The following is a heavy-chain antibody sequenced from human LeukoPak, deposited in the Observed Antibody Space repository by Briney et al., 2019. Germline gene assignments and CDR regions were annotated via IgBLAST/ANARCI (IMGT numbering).Heavy chain of an antibody. V-gene: IGHV3-23*01. CDR2: ISGSGGST. CDR3: AKEPLFSSGWYVY. D-gene: IGHD6-19*01. Sequence: GGSLRLSCAASGFTFSSYAMSWVRQAPGKGLEWVSSISGSGGSTYYADSVKGRFTISRDSSKNTLYLQMNSLRAEDTAVYYCAKEPLFSSGWYVYWGQGTLVTVSS. J-gene: IGHJ4*02. CDR1: GFTFSSYA.